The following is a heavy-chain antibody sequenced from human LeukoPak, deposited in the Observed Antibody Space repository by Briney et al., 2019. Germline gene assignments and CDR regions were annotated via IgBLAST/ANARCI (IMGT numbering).Heavy chain of an antibody. CDR3: ARGLEDRISIFGVVKFYYFDF. CDR1: GFTFSNAW. D-gene: IGHD3-3*01. J-gene: IGHJ4*02. V-gene: IGHV4-34*01. Sequence: PGGSLRLSCAASGFTFSNAWMSWVRQAPGKGLEWIGEIDHSGSSHYNPSLKSRVTISVDTSKNQLSLKLSSVTAADTAVYYCARGLEDRISIFGVVKFYYFDFWGQGTLVTVSS. CDR2: IDHSGSS.